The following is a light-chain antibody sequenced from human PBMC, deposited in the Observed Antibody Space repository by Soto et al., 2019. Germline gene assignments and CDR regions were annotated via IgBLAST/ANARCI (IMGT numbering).Light chain of an antibody. Sequence: ILLTQSPCTLSLSPGERATLSCRASQSVSNNYLAWYQQKPGQAPRLLIYGASNRATGIPDRLSGSGSGTDFTLTISRMEPEDFAVYYCQQYGSSGTFGQGTKVDI. CDR3: QQYGSSGT. CDR1: QSVSNNY. CDR2: GAS. V-gene: IGKV3-20*01. J-gene: IGKJ1*01.